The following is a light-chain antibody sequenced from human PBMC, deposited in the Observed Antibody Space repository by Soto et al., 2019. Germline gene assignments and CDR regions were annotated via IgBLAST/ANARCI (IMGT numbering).Light chain of an antibody. V-gene: IGLV2-14*01. CDR2: EVS. CDR1: SSDVGRYNY. CDR3: SSYTSTTTRCV. J-gene: IGLJ7*01. Sequence: QSVLTQPASVSGSPGQSITISCTGTSSDVGRYNYVSWYQQHPGKAPKLMIYEVSNRPSGVSNRFSGSKSGNTASLTISGLQAEDEADYYCSSYTSTTTRCVFGSGTQLTVL.